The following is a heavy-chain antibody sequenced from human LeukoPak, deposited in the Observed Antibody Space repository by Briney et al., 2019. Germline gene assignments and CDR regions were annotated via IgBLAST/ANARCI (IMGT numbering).Heavy chain of an antibody. Sequence: PSETLSLTCIVSGGSTSSGGYYWSWNRQPPGQGMEWIGYIYHDGSTYYNPSLKSRVTISVDRSKNQFSLKLSSVTAADTAVYYCARLYGDPDYWGQGTLVTVSS. V-gene: IGHV4-30-2*01. CDR2: IYHDGST. J-gene: IGHJ4*02. CDR3: ARLYGDPDY. CDR1: GGSTSSGGYY. D-gene: IGHD4-17*01.